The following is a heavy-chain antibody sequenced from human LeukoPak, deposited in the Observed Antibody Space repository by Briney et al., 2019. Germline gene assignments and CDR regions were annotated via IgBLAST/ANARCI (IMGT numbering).Heavy chain of an antibody. CDR1: GGSISSYY. CDR3: ASSGYYDSSVRDY. CDR2: IYTSGST. D-gene: IGHD3-22*01. V-gene: IGHV4-4*07. Sequence: SETLSLTCTVPGGSISSYYWSWLRQPAGKGLEWLGRIYTSGSTNYNPSLKSRVTISVDKSKNQFSLKLSSVTAADTAVYYCASSGYYDSSVRDYWGQGTLVTVSS. J-gene: IGHJ4*02.